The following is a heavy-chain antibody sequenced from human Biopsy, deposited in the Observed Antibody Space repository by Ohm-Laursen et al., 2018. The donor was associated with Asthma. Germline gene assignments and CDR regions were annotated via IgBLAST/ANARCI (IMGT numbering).Heavy chain of an antibody. J-gene: IGHJ4*02. CDR3: ARIPRRSGSYFVDY. D-gene: IGHD3-22*01. CDR2: IHHSGTS. V-gene: IGHV4-31*03. Sequence: TLSLTCPVSGDSITSGGCCWNWIRQHPGKGLEWIGYIHHSGTSYFNPSLKSRVSFSRDTSKNQFSLRLSSLTAADTAMYYCARIPRRSGSYFVDYWGQGTLVTVSS. CDR1: GDSITSGGCC.